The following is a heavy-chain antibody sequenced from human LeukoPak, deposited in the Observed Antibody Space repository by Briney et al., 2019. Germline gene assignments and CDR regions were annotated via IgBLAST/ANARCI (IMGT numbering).Heavy chain of an antibody. CDR1: GGTFSSYA. Sequence: SVKVSCKASGGTFSSYAISWVRQAPGQGLECMGGIIPIFGTANYAQKLQGRVTMTTDTSTSTAYMELRSVRSHDKAVYYSARDCSSSSCYTAPDYWSQGTLVTVSS. CDR2: IIPIFGTA. CDR3: ARDCSSSSCYTAPDY. D-gene: IGHD2-2*02. J-gene: IGHJ4*02. V-gene: IGHV1-69*05.